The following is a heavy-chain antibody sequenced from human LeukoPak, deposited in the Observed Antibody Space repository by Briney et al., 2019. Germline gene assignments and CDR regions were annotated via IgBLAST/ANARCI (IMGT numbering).Heavy chain of an antibody. D-gene: IGHD3-22*01. Sequence: ASVKVSCKASGYTFTGYYMHWVRQAPGQGLEWMGWINPNSGGTNYAQKFQGRVTMTRDTSISTAYMELSRLRSDDTAVYYCARGTYYYDSSGYPPLYWGQGTLDTVSS. J-gene: IGHJ4*02. V-gene: IGHV1-2*02. CDR1: GYTFTGYY. CDR2: INPNSGGT. CDR3: ARGTYYYDSSGYPPLY.